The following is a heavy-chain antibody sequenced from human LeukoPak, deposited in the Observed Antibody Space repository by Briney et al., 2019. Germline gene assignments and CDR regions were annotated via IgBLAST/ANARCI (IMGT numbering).Heavy chain of an antibody. CDR2: INHSGST. J-gene: IGHJ6*03. CDR3: ASIAARRYYYYYYMDV. D-gene: IGHD6-6*01. Sequence: SETLSLTCAVYGGSFSGYYWSWIRQPPGKGLEWIGEINHSGSTNYNPSLKSRVTISVDTSKNQFSLKLSSVTAADTAVYYSASIAARRYYYYYYMDVWGKGTTVTVSS. V-gene: IGHV4-34*01. CDR1: GGSFSGYY.